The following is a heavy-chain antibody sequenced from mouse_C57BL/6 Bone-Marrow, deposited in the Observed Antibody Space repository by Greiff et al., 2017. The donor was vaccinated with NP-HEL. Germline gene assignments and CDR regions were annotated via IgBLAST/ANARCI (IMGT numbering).Heavy chain of an antibody. CDR3: ARSGYYYGDY. D-gene: IGHD1-1*01. J-gene: IGHJ2*01. CDR1: GYTFTSYW. Sequence: VQLQQSGAELVMPGASVKLSCKASGYTFTSYWMHWVKQRPGQGLEWIGEIDPSDSYTNYNQEFKGKSTLTVDKSSSTAYMQLSSLTSEDSAVYYCARSGYYYGDYWGQGTTLTVSS. V-gene: IGHV1-69*01. CDR2: IDPSDSYT.